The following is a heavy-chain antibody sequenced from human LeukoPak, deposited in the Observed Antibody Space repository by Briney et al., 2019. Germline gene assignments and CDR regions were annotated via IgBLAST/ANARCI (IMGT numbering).Heavy chain of an antibody. CDR3: TTAVAGTVRIDY. J-gene: IGHJ4*02. D-gene: IGHD6-19*01. CDR2: IRSKTDGGTI. Sequence: GGSLRLSCAASGFTLSNAYMSWVRHAPGKGLERVGRIRSKTDGGTIDYAAPVKDRFTISRDHSKNTLYLQMNSLKTEDTAVYYCTTAVAGTVRIDYWGQGTLVTVSS. V-gene: IGHV3-15*01. CDR1: GFTLSNAY.